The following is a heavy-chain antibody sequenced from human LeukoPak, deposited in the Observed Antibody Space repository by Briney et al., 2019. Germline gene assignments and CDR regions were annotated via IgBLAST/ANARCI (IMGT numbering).Heavy chain of an antibody. V-gene: IGHV1-18*01. J-gene: IGHJ4*02. CDR3: AREHSDNGLNF. Sequence: ASVKVPCKASGYTFSNYGISWVRQAPGQGLEWMGWISAYNGNTNYAQKLQGRVTMSTVTSTSTAYMELRSLRSDDTAVYYCAREHSDNGLNFWGQGTLVTVSS. CDR2: ISAYNGNT. CDR1: GYTFSNYG. D-gene: IGHD1-1*01.